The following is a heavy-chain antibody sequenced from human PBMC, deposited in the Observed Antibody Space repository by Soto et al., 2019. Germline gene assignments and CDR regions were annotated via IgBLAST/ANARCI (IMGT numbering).Heavy chain of an antibody. CDR3: STGYCSGGSCYPPPYFGY. Sequence: QVQLVQSGAEVKKPGSSVKVSCKASGGTFSSYAISWVRQAPGQGLDWMGWIIPIFGTANYAQKFQGRVTITADKSTSTAYMELSSLGSEDTAVYYCSTGYCSGGSCYPPPYFGYLGQGTLVTVS. D-gene: IGHD2-15*01. J-gene: IGHJ4*02. CDR1: GGTFSSYA. V-gene: IGHV1-69*06. CDR2: IIPIFGTA.